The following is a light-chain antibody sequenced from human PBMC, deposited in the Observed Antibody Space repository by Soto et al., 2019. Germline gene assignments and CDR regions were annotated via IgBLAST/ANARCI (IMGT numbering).Light chain of an antibody. CDR3: HQYDASPWT. CDR1: QSVDSRY. CDR2: GAA. Sequence: EIVLTQSPGTVSLSPGERATLSCRASQSVDSRYLAWFQQRPGQAPRLLIYGAASRATGVPDRFSGRGSGTDFTLTISRLEPEDFAVYYCHQYDASPWTFGQGTKVDIK. J-gene: IGKJ1*01. V-gene: IGKV3-20*01.